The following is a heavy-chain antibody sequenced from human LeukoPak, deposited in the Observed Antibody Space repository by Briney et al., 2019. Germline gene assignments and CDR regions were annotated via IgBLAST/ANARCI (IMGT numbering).Heavy chain of an antibody. CDR1: GGTFSSYA. V-gene: IGHV1-69*13. J-gene: IGHJ4*02. CDR3: ASGGGGHCSGGSCFYYFDY. D-gene: IGHD2-15*01. Sequence: SVKVSCKASGGTFSSYAISWVRQAPGQGLEWMGGIIPIFGTANYAQKFQGRVTITADESTSTAYMELSSLRYEDTAVYYCASGGGGHCSGGSCFYYFDYWGQGTLVTVSS. CDR2: IIPIFGTA.